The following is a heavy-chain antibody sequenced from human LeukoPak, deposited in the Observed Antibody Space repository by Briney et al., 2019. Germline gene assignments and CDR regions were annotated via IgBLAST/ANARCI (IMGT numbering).Heavy chain of an antibody. CDR3: ARGYCSSTSCYAGPIDY. CDR2: IYYSGST. D-gene: IGHD2-2*01. CDR1: GGSISSYY. V-gene: IGHV4-59*01. Sequence: SETLSLTCTVSGGSISSYYWSWIRQPPGKGLEWIGYIYYSGSTNYNPSLKSRVTISVDTSRNQFSLKLSSVTAADTAVYYCARGYCSSTSCYAGPIDYWGQGTLVTVSS. J-gene: IGHJ4*02.